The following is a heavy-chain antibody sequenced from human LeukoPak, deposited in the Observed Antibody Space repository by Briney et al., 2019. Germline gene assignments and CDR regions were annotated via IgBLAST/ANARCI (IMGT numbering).Heavy chain of an antibody. CDR2: IYSGGST. V-gene: IGHV3-66*01. CDR3: ARSGFGELFPFDY. Sequence: PGGSLRLSCAASGFTFSSYWMSWVRQAPGKGLEWVSVIYSGGSTYYADSVKGRFTISRDNSKNTLYLQMNSLRAEDTAVYYCARSGFGELFPFDYWGQGTLVTVSS. CDR1: GFTFSSYW. D-gene: IGHD3-10*01. J-gene: IGHJ4*02.